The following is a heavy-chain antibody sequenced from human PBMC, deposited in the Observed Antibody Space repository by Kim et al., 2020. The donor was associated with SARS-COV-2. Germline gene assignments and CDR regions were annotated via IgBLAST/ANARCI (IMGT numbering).Heavy chain of an antibody. CDR3: AKAFYGSGSYLFGY. D-gene: IGHD3-10*01. V-gene: IGHV3-33*06. CDR2: IWYYGSNK. CDR1: GFTFSSYG. J-gene: IGHJ4*02. Sequence: GGSLRLSCAASGFTFSSYGMHWVRQAPGKGLEWVAVIWYYGSNKYYADSVKGRFTISRDNSKNTLYLQMNSLRAEDTAVYYCAKAFYGSGSYLFGYWGQGTLVTVSS.